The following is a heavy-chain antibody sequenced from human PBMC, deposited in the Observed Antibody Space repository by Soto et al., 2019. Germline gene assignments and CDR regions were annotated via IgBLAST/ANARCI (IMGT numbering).Heavy chain of an antibody. J-gene: IGHJ6*02. CDR2: IIPIFGTA. CDR3: RIAARGYYYYGMDV. CDR1: GGTFSSYA. V-gene: IGHV1-69*13. D-gene: IGHD6-6*01. Sequence: GASVKVCCKASGGTFSSYAISWVRQAPGQGLEWMGGIIPIFGTANYAQKFQGRVTITADESTSTAYMELSSLRSEDTAVYYCRIAARGYYYYGMDVWGQGTTVTVSS.